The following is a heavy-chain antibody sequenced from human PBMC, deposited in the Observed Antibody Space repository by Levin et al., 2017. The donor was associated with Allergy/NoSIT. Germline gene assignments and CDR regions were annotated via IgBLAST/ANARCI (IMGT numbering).Heavy chain of an antibody. V-gene: IGHV3-66*01. CDR1: GFTVSSNY. D-gene: IGHD5-18*01. Sequence: GGSLRLSCAASGFTVSSNYMSWVRQAPGKGLEWVSVIYSGGSTYYADSVKGRFTISRDNSKNTLYLQMNSLRAEDTAVYYCARVPPIQLNFDYWGQGTLVTVSS. CDR2: IYSGGST. J-gene: IGHJ4*02. CDR3: ARVPPIQLNFDY.